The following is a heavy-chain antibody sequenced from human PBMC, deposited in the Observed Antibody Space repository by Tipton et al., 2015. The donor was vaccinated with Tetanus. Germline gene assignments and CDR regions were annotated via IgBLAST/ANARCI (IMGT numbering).Heavy chain of an antibody. Sequence: QLVQSGAEVKKPGASMKVSCKASGYTFINYYIHWVRQAPGQGLEWMGIINPRDGYTHSAQKFQGRVTMTRDTSTSTIYMELSSLRSDDTAVYYCARDSPYYDFWSGRVIADYYYYYGMDVWGQGTTVTVSS. D-gene: IGHD3-3*01. CDR1: GYTFINYY. J-gene: IGHJ6*02. CDR3: ARDSPYYDFWSGRVIADYYYYYGMDV. V-gene: IGHV1-46*01. CDR2: INPRDGYT.